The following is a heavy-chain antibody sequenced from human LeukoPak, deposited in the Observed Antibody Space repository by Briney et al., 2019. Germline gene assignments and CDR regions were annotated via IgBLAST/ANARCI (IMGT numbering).Heavy chain of an antibody. D-gene: IGHD6-19*01. CDR1: GFTFSSYP. CDR3: ARDEAEEVAGPHDY. J-gene: IGHJ4*02. V-gene: IGHV3-30*04. CDR2: ISYDGTNK. Sequence: GGSLRLSCAASGFTFSSYPMHWVRQAPGKGLEWVAVISYDGTNKYYADSVKGRFTISRDNSKNTLYLQMNSLRAEDTAVYYCARDEAEEVAGPHDYWGQGTLVTVSS.